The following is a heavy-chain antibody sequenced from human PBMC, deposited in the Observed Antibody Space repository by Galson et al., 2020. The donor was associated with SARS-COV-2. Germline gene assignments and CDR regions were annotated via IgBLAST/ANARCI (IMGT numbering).Heavy chain of an antibody. V-gene: IGHV4-30-2*01. J-gene: IGHJ4*02. Sequence: SETLSLTCAVSGGSISSGGYSWSWIRQPPGKGLEWIGYIYHSGSTYYNPSLKSRVTISVDRSKNQFSLKLSSVTAADTAVYYCAREGRYYYDSSGYYYYFDYWGQGTLVTVSS. D-gene: IGHD3-22*01. CDR1: GGSISSGGYS. CDR2: IYHSGST. CDR3: AREGRYYYDSSGYYYYFDY.